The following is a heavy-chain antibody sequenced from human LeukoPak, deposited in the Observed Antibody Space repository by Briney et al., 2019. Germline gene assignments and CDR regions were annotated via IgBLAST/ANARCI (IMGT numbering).Heavy chain of an antibody. CDR3: AVYWAQDAFDI. CDR1: VYTLTELS. D-gene: IGHD2-8*02. CDR2: FDPEDGET. V-gene: IGHV1-24*01. J-gene: IGHJ3*02. Sequence: ASVKVSCKVSVYTLTELSMHWVRQAPGKGLEWMGGFDPEDGETIYAQKFQGRVTMTEDTSTDTAHMELSSLRSEDTAAYYCAVYWAQDAFDIWGQGTMVTVSS.